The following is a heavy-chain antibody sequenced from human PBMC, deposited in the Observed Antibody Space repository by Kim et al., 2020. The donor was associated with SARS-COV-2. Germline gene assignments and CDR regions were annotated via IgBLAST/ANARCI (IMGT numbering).Heavy chain of an antibody. CDR1: GFTFSSYA. CDR3: AKGVGPSGAYDY. CDR2: IYSGGSST. Sequence: GGSLRLSCAASGFTFSSYAMSWVRQAPGKGLEWVSVIYSGGSSTYYADSVKGRFTISRDNSKNTLYLQMNSLRAEDTAVYYCAKGVGPSGAYDYWGQGTL. D-gene: IGHD1-26*01. J-gene: IGHJ4*02. V-gene: IGHV3-23*03.